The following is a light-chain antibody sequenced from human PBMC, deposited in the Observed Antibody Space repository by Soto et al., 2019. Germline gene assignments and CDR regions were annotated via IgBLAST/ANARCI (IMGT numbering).Light chain of an antibody. V-gene: IGKV1-5*01. CDR3: QQFAISTT. J-gene: IGKJ1*01. CDR1: HNMTRW. Sequence: IKITQSPSTLSASVGDRVTITWRASHNMTRWMAWYQQKPGKAPSPLIFDASTLHSGVPSRFSGSGSGTDFTLTISSLQHDDFATSYCQQFAISTTFGQGTKV. CDR2: DAS.